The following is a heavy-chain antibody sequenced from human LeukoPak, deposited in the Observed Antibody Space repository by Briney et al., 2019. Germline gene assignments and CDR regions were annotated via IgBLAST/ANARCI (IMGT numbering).Heavy chain of an antibody. J-gene: IGHJ4*02. D-gene: IGHD3-22*01. CDR1: GGSISSYY. V-gene: IGHV4-4*07. CDR3: AREPYYYDSSGYDY. CDR2: IYTSGST. Sequence: PSETLSLTCTVSGGSISSYYWSWIRQPAGKGLEWIGRIYTSGSTNYNPSLKSRVTMSVDTSKNQFSLKLSSVTAADTAVYYCAREPYYYDSSGYDYWGQGTLVTVSS.